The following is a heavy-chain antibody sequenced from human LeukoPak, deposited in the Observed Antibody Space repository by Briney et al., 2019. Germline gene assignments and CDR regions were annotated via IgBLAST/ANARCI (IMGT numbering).Heavy chain of an antibody. Sequence: PGGSLRLSCATSGFTFSRHWMSWVRQAPGKGPEWVANIKQDGSERYYVHSVKGRFTISRDNAKTSLYLQMNSLGAEDTALYYCARGFRAVTTDTPTYYFYYYMDVWGKGTTVTVSS. CDR3: ARGFRAVTTDTPTYYFYYYMDV. CDR2: IKQDGSER. D-gene: IGHD4-17*01. CDR1: GFTFSRHW. J-gene: IGHJ6*03. V-gene: IGHV3-7*03.